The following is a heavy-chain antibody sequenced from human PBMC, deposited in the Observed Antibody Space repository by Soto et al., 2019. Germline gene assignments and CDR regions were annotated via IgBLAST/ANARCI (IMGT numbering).Heavy chain of an antibody. D-gene: IGHD3-10*01. J-gene: IGHJ4*02. CDR3: ARDVLLWFGELSPFGY. V-gene: IGHV3-7*04. Sequence: GGSLRLSCAASGFTFSSYWMSWVRQAPGKGLEWVANIKQDGSEKYYVDSVKGRFTISRDNAKNSLYLQMNSLRAEDTAVYYCARDVLLWFGELSPFGYWGQGTLVTVSS. CDR2: IKQDGSEK. CDR1: GFTFSSYW.